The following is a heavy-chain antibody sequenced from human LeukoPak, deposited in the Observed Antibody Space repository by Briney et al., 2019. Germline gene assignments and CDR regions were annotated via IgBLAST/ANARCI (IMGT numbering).Heavy chain of an antibody. Sequence: GGSLRLSCAASGFTFSSYAMSWVRQAPGRGLEWVSAISGSGGSTYYADSVKGRFTISRDNSKNTLYLQMNSLRAEDTAVYYCAKATDYYDSSGYYHRPDYWGQGTLVTVSS. CDR3: AKATDYYDSSGYYHRPDY. CDR2: ISGSGGST. D-gene: IGHD3-22*01. V-gene: IGHV3-23*01. CDR1: GFTFSSYA. J-gene: IGHJ4*02.